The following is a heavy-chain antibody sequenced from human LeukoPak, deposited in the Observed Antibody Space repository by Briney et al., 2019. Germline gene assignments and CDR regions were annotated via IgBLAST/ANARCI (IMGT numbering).Heavy chain of an antibody. V-gene: IGHV1-8*01. CDR3: ARVAGSIDY. CDR1: GYTFTNYD. D-gene: IGHD1-26*01. Sequence: EASVKDSCKASGYTFTNYDINWVRQATGQGLEWMGWMSTSSGNTGYAQKFQGRLTMTRDTSITTVYMELSSLRSDDTAVYYCARVAGSIDYWGQGTLVTVSS. J-gene: IGHJ4*02. CDR2: MSTSSGNT.